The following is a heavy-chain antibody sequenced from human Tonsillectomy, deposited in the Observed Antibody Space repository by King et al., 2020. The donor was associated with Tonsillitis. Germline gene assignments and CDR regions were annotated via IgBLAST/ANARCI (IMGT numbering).Heavy chain of an antibody. CDR3: ATGALGDASITMILVADFDF. CDR1: GYSLTELS. CDR2: FDPEDGET. V-gene: IGHV1-24*01. J-gene: IGHJ4*02. Sequence: QLVQSGAEVKKPGASVKVSCKVSGYSLTELSIHWVRQAPGKGLEWMGGFDPEDGETIYAQKVQGRVTMTEDTSTDTAYMELSGLGAEDTAVYYCATGALGDASITMILVADFDFGGQGTLVTV. D-gene: IGHD3-22*01.